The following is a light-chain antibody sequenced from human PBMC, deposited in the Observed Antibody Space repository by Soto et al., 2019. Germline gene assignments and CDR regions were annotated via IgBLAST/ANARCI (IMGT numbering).Light chain of an antibody. Sequence: MTQSPLSLPFTPGEPASISCMSSQSISSYLNWYQQKPGKVPKLLIYAASTLQSGVPSRFSGSGSGTDFTLTISSLQPEDVATYYCQKYNSAPITFGQGTRLEIK. CDR2: AAS. V-gene: IGKV1-27*01. J-gene: IGKJ5*01. CDR1: QSISSY. CDR3: QKYNSAPIT.